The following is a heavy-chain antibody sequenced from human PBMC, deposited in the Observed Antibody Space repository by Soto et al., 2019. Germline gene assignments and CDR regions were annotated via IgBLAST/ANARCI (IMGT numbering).Heavy chain of an antibody. CDR1: GFTFSTYW. J-gene: IGHJ4*02. CDR2: IKQDGSEK. Sequence: EVQLVESGGGLVQPGGSLRLSCAASGFTFSTYWMTWVRQAPGKGLEWVANIKQDGSEKYYVDSVKGRFTISRDNTKNSLYLQLNSLRAEDMAVYYCGRARWISVGGDYWGQGTLVTVSS. V-gene: IGHV3-7*05. D-gene: IGHD5-12*01. CDR3: GRARWISVGGDY.